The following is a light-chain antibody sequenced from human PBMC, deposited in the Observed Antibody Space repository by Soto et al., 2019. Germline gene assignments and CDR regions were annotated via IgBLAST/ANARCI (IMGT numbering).Light chain of an antibody. Sequence: EIVLTQSPDTLSLSPGERATLSCRSSQSVGSYLAWYQQKPGQAPRLLIYDASNRATGIPARFSGSGSGTDFTLTISSLEPEDFAVYYCQHRSNWPPWTFGQGSKVEIK. V-gene: IGKV3-11*01. CDR2: DAS. J-gene: IGKJ1*01. CDR1: QSVGSY. CDR3: QHRSNWPPWT.